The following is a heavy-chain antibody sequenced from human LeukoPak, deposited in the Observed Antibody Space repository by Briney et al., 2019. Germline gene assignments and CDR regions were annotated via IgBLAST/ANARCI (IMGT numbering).Heavy chain of an antibody. D-gene: IGHD5-18*01. Sequence: AGGSPRLSCAASGFTFSTYGMHWFRKAPAKGLEWLAFIRNDGSNKYYADSVKGRFTNSRDNSKNTVYLQMDSLRTEDTAVYYCARTDSFGMDVWGQGTTVTVSS. CDR3: ARTDSFGMDV. CDR1: GFTFSTYG. V-gene: IGHV3-30*02. J-gene: IGHJ6*02. CDR2: IRNDGSNK.